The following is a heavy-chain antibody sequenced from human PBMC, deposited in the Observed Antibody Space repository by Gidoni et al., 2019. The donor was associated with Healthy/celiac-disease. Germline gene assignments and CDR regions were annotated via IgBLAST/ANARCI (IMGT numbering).Heavy chain of an antibody. V-gene: IGHV3-30-3*01. Sequence: QVQLVESGGGVVQPGRSLRLSCAAAGLTFSSYAMHCVRQAPGKGLEWVAVISYDGSHKYYADSVTGRFTISRINSKNTLYLQINSLRAEDTAVYYCARWGLDGSGQGYFDYWGQGTLVTVSS. J-gene: IGHJ4*02. D-gene: IGHD3-10*01. CDR3: ARWGLDGSGQGYFDY. CDR2: ISYDGSHK. CDR1: GLTFSSYA.